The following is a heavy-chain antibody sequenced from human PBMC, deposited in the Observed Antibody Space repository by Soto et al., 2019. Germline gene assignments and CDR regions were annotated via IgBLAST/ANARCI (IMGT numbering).Heavy chain of an antibody. CDR3: ARVVGALGHWFDP. D-gene: IGHD1-26*01. Sequence: ASVKVSCKASGYTFTSYGISWVRQAPGQGLEWMGRISAYNGNTNYAQKLQGRVTMTTDTSTSTAYMELRSLRFEETAVYYCARVVGALGHWFDPWGQGTLVTVSS. J-gene: IGHJ5*02. CDR1: GYTFTSYG. V-gene: IGHV1-18*01. CDR2: ISAYNGNT.